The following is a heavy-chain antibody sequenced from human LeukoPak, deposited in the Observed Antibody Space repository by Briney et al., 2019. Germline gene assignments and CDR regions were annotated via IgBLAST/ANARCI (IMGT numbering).Heavy chain of an antibody. V-gene: IGHV4-4*07. D-gene: IGHD2-15*01. CDR1: GGSINSHY. CDR2: IYSSGST. J-gene: IGHJ4*02. Sequence: PSETLSLTCTVSGGSINSHYWSWIRQPAGKGLEWIGRIYSSGSTNHNPSLKSRVTISVDTSKNQFSLKLSSVTAADTAVYYCASEGSVRPSDYWGQGTLVTVSS. CDR3: ASEGSVRPSDY.